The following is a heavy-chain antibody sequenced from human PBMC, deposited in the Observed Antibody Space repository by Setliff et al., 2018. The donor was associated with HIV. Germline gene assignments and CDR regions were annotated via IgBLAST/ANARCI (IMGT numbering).Heavy chain of an antibody. CDR1: GYTFTSYD. J-gene: IGHJ6*03. CDR3: ARGLAVAGKSYYSYYYMDV. D-gene: IGHD6-19*01. V-gene: IGHV1-8*01. CDR2: MNPNSGNT. Sequence: ASVKVSCKASGYTFTSYDINWVRQATGQGLEWMGWMNPNSGNTGYAQKFQGRVTMTRNTSISTAYMELSSLRSDDTAVYYFARGLAVAGKSYYSYYYMDVWGKGTTVTVS.